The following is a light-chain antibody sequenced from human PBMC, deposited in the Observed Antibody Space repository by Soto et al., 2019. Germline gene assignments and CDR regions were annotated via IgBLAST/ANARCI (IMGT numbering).Light chain of an antibody. J-gene: IGKJ4*01. V-gene: IGKV1-39*01. Sequence: DIQMTQSPSSLSASVGDRVTITCRASQSISSYLIWYQHKPGEAPKLLIYGASSLYSGVPSRFSGSGSGTEFTLTINSLQPEDFATYYCQQSYSNPLPFGGGTKVEIK. CDR2: GAS. CDR3: QQSYSNPLP. CDR1: QSISSY.